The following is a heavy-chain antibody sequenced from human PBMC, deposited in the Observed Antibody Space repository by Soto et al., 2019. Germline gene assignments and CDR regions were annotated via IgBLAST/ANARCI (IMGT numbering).Heavy chain of an antibody. V-gene: IGHV4-30-2*01. CDR2: IYHSGST. D-gene: IGHD5-12*01. CDR1: GGSISSGGYS. Sequence: QLQLQKSGSGLVKPSQTLSLTCAVSGGSISSGGYSWSWIRQPPEKGQEWIGYIYHSGSTYYNPSLKSRVTISVDRSKNQFSLKLSSVTASDTAVYYCARTRGFPYYYGMDVWGQGTTITVSS. CDR3: ARTRGFPYYYGMDV. J-gene: IGHJ6*02.